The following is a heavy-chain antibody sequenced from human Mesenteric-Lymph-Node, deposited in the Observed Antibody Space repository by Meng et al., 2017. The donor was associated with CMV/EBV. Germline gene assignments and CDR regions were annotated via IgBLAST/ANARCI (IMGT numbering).Heavy chain of an antibody. CDR2: INAYNGNT. J-gene: IGHJ4*02. V-gene: IGHV1-18*01. CDR1: GYTFTSYG. CDR3: ARGGGFLTGYYSTDY. D-gene: IGHD3-9*01. Sequence: ASVKVSYKASGYTFTSYGISWVRQAPGQGLEWMGWINAYNGNTLYAQNVQGRVTMTTDTSTSTAYMELRSLRSDDTAVYYCARGGGFLTGYYSTDYWGQGTLVTVSS.